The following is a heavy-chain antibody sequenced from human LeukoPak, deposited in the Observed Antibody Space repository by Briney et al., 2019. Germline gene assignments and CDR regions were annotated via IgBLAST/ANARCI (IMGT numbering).Heavy chain of an antibody. D-gene: IGHD3-3*01. V-gene: IGHV3-33*01. Sequence: PGRSLRLSCVASGFPFSSYGMHWVCQAPGKGLEWVAVIWFDGNNEYYADSVRGRFTISRDNSKNTLYLQMNSLRAEDTAIYYCARADFWSGHYYYFYGMDVWGQGTTLTVSS. CDR3: ARADFWSGHYYYFYGMDV. CDR1: GFPFSSYG. CDR2: IWFDGNNE. J-gene: IGHJ6*02.